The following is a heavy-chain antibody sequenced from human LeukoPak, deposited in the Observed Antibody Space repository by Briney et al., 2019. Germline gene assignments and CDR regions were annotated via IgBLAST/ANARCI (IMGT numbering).Heavy chain of an antibody. J-gene: IGHJ4*02. Sequence: SETLSLTCTVSGGSISSYYWSWIRQPPGKGLEWIGYIYYSGSTNYNPSLKSRVTISVDTSKNQFSLKLSSVTAADTAVYYCARASVGGGVPYYFDYWGQGTLVTVSS. CDR2: IYYSGST. V-gene: IGHV4-59*01. CDR3: ARASVGGGVPYYFDY. D-gene: IGHD3-16*01. CDR1: GGSISSYY.